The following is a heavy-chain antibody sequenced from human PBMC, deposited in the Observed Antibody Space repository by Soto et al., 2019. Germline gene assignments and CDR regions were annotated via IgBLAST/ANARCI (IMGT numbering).Heavy chain of an antibody. V-gene: IGHV1-69*13. D-gene: IGHD3-3*01. CDR3: ARNPTFYVFWLFYYPTLNNWFDP. CDR2: IIPIFGTA. J-gene: IGHJ5*02. Sequence: SVKVSCKASGGTFSSYAISWVRQAPGQGLEWMGGIIPIFGTANYAQKFQGRVTITADESTSTAYMELSSLRSEDTAVYYCARNPTFYVFWLFYYPTLNNWFDPGCQGTLVTVSS. CDR1: GGTFSSYA.